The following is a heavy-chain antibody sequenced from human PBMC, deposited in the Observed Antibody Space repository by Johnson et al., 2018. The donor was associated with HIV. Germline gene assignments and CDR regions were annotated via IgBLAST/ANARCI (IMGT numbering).Heavy chain of an antibody. Sequence: QMLLVVSGGGVVQPGGSLRLSCAASGFSFSDYYMSWIRQAPGKGLEWVSYISSSVSTIYYSDSVVKGRFTIARDNAKNSLFLQMNSLRVEDTAIYYCARPPPFMGNYGSGSWWAFDIWGQGTMVTVSS. J-gene: IGHJ3*02. CDR3: ARPPPFMGNYGSGSWWAFDI. D-gene: IGHD3-10*01. V-gene: IGHV3-11*04. CDR2: ISSSVSTI. CDR1: GFSFSDYY.